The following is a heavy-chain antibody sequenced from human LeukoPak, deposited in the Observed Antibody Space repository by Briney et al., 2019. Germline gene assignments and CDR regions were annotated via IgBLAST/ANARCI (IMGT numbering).Heavy chain of an antibody. CDR3: ARGPKPSYDILTGYPKAYYYYGMDV. Sequence: SVTVSCTASGGTFSSYAISWVRQAPGQGLEWMGGIIPIFGTANYAQKFQGRVMITADESTSTAYMELSSLRSEDTAVYYCARGPKPSYDILTGYPKAYYYYGMDVWGQGTTVTVSS. CDR1: GGTFSSYA. V-gene: IGHV1-69*01. J-gene: IGHJ6*02. CDR2: IIPIFGTA. D-gene: IGHD3-9*01.